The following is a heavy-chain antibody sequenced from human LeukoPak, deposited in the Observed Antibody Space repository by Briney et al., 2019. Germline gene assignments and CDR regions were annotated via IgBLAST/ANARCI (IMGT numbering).Heavy chain of an antibody. J-gene: IGHJ4*02. Sequence: GGSLRLSCAASGFTFSSYWMSWVRQAPGKGLEWVANIKQDGSEKYYVDSVKGRFTISRDNAKNSLYLQMNSLRAEDTAVYYCARDAPGYSAGLFDYWGQGTLVTVSS. CDR2: IKQDGSEK. V-gene: IGHV3-7*01. D-gene: IGHD2-15*01. CDR1: GFTFSSYW. CDR3: ARDAPGYSAGLFDY.